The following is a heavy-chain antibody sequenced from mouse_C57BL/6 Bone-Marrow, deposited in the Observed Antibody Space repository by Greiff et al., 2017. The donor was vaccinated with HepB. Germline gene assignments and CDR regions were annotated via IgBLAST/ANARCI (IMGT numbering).Heavy chain of an antibody. J-gene: IGHJ2*01. V-gene: IGHV1-64*01. Sequence: VQLQQPGAELVKPGASVKLSCKASGYTFTSYWMHWVKQRPGQGLEWIGMIHPNSGSTNYNEKFKSKATLTVDKSSSTAYMQLSSLTSEDSAVYYCASITTVVATSWDFDYWGQGTTLTVSS. CDR3: ASITTVVATSWDFDY. CDR1: GYTFTSYW. D-gene: IGHD1-1*01. CDR2: IHPNSGST.